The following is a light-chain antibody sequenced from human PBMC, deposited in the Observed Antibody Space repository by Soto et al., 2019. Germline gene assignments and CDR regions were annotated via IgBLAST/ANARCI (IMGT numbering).Light chain of an antibody. CDR1: QRMSAW. Sequence: DIQMTQSPTTLSASVGDRVIITCRASQRMSAWLVWYQQKPGKAPKLLIYDASSLENGVPSRFSGSGSGTEFTLTISSLQPYDFATYYCQQYDTYPWTFGQVTKVSIK. CDR2: DAS. CDR3: QQYDTYPWT. V-gene: IGKV1-5*01. J-gene: IGKJ1*01.